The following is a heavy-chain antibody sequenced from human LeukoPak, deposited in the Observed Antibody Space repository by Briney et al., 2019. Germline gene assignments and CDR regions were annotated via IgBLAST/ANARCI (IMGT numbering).Heavy chain of an antibody. V-gene: IGHV3-21*01. D-gene: IGHD4-11*01. CDR1: GFTFSSYS. Sequence: GGSLRLSCAASGFTFSSYSMNWVRQAPGKGLEWASFISSRSSYIYYADSVKGRFTISRDNANNSLYLHMNSLRAEDTAVYYCASFRDYSNCNWGQGTLVTVSS. CDR2: ISSRSSYI. CDR3: ASFRDYSNCN. J-gene: IGHJ4*02.